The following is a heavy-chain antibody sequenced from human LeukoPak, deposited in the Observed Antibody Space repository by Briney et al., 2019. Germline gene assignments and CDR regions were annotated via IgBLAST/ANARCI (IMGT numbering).Heavy chain of an antibody. CDR1: GGSIRSGGYY. CDR2: IYYSGST. V-gene: IGHV4-31*03. Sequence: SQTLSLTCTVSGGSIRSGGYYWSWIRQHPGKGLEWIGYIYYSGSTYYNPSLKSRVTISVDTSKNQFSLKLSSVTAADTAVYYCARDRDGPTGYSYGVDYWGQGTLVTVSS. D-gene: IGHD5-18*01. CDR3: ARDRDGPTGYSYGVDY. J-gene: IGHJ4*02.